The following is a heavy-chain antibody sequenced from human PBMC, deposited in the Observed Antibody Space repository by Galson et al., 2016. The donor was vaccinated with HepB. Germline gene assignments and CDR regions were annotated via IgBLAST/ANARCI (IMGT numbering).Heavy chain of an antibody. V-gene: IGHV3-43*01. CDR1: GFIFDDYT. Sequence: SLRLSCAASGFIFDDYTMHWVRQAPGKGLEWVSLITWNGGTTDYADSVKGRFTISRDNAKNTLYLEMNSRRAEDTAVYYCARAPPLPATVGGYDYWGQGTLVTVSS. D-gene: IGHD2-2*01. CDR3: ARAPPLPATVGGYDY. J-gene: IGHJ4*02. CDR2: ITWNGGTT.